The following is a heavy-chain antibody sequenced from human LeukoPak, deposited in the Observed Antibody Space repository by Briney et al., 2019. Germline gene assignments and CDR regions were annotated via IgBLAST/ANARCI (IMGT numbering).Heavy chain of an antibody. CDR1: GYSFTSYW. D-gene: IGHD1-26*01. Sequence: GESLKISCKGSGYSFTSYWIGWVRQMPGKGLEWMGNIYPGDSDTRYSPSFQGQVTISADKSISTAYLQWSSLKASDTAMYYCARSYSVSYPNFDYWGQGTLVTVSS. CDR2: IYPGDSDT. J-gene: IGHJ4*02. CDR3: ARSYSVSYPNFDY. V-gene: IGHV5-51*01.